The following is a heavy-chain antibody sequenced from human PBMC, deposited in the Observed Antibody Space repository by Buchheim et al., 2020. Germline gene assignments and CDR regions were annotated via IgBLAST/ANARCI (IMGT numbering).Heavy chain of an antibody. CDR1: GFTLTGYY. J-gene: IGHJ4*02. CDR3: ARTSSFDY. V-gene: IGHV1-2*02. CDR2: INPDSGGT. Sequence: QVQLVQSGAAVKKPGASVKVSCKASGFTLTGYYMHWVRQAPGQGLEWMGWINPDSGGTNYAQKFQGRVTMTRATSINTAYMELSSLTSDDSAVYYCARTSSFDYWGQGTL.